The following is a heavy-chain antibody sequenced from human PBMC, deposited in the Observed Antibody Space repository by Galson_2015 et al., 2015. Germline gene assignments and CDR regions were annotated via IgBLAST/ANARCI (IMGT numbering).Heavy chain of an antibody. CDR2: TYYRSKWYN. J-gene: IGHJ3*02. V-gene: IGHV6-1*01. D-gene: IGHD2-15*01. Sequence: CAISGDSVSSNSAAWNWIRQSPSRGPEWLGRTYYRSKWYNDYAVSVKSRITINPDTSKNQFSLQLNSVTPEDTAVYYCARVSQVAKRNAFDIWGQGTMVTVSS. CDR3: ARVSQVAKRNAFDI. CDR1: GDSVSSNSAA.